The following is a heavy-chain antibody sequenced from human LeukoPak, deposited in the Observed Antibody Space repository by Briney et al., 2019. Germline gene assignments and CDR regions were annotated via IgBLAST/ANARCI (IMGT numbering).Heavy chain of an antibody. CDR3: ARRPVYDYVWGSYRLSFDY. Sequence: PSETLSLTCAVYGGSFSGYYWSWIRQPPGKWLEWIGEIKHSGSTNYNPSLKSRVTISVDTSKNQFSLKLSSVTAADTAVYYCARRPVYDYVWGSYRLSFDYWGQGTLVTVSS. D-gene: IGHD3-16*02. CDR1: GGSFSGYY. CDR2: IKHSGST. J-gene: IGHJ4*02. V-gene: IGHV4-34*01.